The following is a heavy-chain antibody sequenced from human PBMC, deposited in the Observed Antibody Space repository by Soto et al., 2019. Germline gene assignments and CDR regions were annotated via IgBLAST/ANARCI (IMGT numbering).Heavy chain of an antibody. CDR1: GYTFTSYD. Sequence: QVQLVQSGAEVKKPGASVKVSCKASGYTFTSYDINWVRQAAGQGLEWIGWMNPNSGKAVYAQKFQGRVTMAGNTSISTAYMELSGLRSDDTAVYFCARGLVVVSATWWEFDRWGRGTLVTVSS. CDR3: ARGLVVVSATWWEFDR. CDR2: MNPNSGKA. V-gene: IGHV1-8*01. J-gene: IGHJ2*01. D-gene: IGHD2-15*01.